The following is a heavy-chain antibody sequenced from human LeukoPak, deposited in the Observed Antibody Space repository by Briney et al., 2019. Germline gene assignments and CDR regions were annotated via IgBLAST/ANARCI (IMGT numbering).Heavy chain of an antibody. CDR1: GFTFSSYW. D-gene: IGHD3-22*01. V-gene: IGHV3-7*01. Sequence: GGPLRLSCAASGFTFSSYWMSWVRQAPGKGLEWVANIKQDGSEKYYVDSVKGRFTISRDNAKNSLYLQMNSLRAEDTAVYYCARARVYDSSGYKYYFDYWGQGTLVTVSS. J-gene: IGHJ4*02. CDR3: ARARVYDSSGYKYYFDY. CDR2: IKQDGSEK.